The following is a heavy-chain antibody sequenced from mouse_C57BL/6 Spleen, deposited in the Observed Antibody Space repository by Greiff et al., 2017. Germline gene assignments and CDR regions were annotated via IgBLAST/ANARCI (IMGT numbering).Heavy chain of an antibody. D-gene: IGHD6-5*01. CDR3: ARTLYYYAMDY. V-gene: IGHV1-69*01. J-gene: IGHJ4*01. CDR1: GYTFTSYW. CDR2: IDPSDSYT. Sequence: QVQLQQPGAELVMPGASVKLSCKASGYTFTSYWMHWVKQRPGQGLEWIGEIDPSDSYTNYNQKFKGKSTLTVDKSSSTAYMQLSSLTSEDSAVXYCARTLYYYAMDYWGQGTSVTVSS.